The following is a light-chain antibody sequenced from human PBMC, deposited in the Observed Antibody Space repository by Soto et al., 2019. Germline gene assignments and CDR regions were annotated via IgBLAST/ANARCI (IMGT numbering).Light chain of an antibody. CDR3: SSYTGSSTPYV. J-gene: IGLJ1*01. CDR2: VVS. V-gene: IGLV2-14*01. Sequence: QSALTQPASVSGSPGQSITISCTGTSSDVGGYNDVSWYQQHPGKAPKLMIYVVSNRPSGVSNRFSGSKSGNTASLTISGLQAEDEADYYCSSYTGSSTPYVFGTGTKLTVL. CDR1: SSDVGGYND.